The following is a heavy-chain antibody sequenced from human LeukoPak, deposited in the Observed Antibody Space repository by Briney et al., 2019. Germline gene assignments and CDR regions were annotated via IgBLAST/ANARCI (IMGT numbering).Heavy chain of an antibody. J-gene: IGHJ4*02. CDR1: GFTFSSYA. CDR3: AKVLLWFGELSGLDY. D-gene: IGHD3-10*01. Sequence: PGGSLRLSCAASGFTFSSYAMSWVRQAPGKGLEWVSAISGSGGSTYYADSVKGRFTISRDNSKNTLYLQMNSLRAEDTAVYYCAKVLLWFGELSGLDYWGQGTLVTVSS. CDR2: ISGSGGST. V-gene: IGHV3-23*01.